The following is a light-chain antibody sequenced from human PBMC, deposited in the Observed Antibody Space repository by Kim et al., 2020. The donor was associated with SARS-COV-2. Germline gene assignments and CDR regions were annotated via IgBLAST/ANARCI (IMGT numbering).Light chain of an antibody. J-gene: IGKJ1*01. V-gene: IGKV1-13*02. CDR1: QGIGTS. Sequence: AIQLAQSPSSLSASVGDRVTITCRASQGIGTSLAWYRQRPGKAPQLLMEGTSTLESGVPSGFTGSGSGTDFILTISSLQPEDFATHYCQQFKSFPPTFGQGTKVDIK. CDR2: GTS. CDR3: QQFKSFPPT.